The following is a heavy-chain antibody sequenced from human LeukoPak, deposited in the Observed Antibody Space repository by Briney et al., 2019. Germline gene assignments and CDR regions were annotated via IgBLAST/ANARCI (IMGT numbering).Heavy chain of an antibody. Sequence: SETLSLTCTVSGDSISSGSYYWSWIRQPAGKGVEWIGRIYTSGSTKYNPSLKSRVTISLDTSKNQFSLKVSSVTAADTAMYYCATTRWTSERGGFDFWGQGTLVTVSS. CDR3: ATTRWTSERGGFDF. D-gene: IGHD1-1*01. J-gene: IGHJ5*01. CDR1: GDSISSGSYY. CDR2: IYTSGST. V-gene: IGHV4-61*02.